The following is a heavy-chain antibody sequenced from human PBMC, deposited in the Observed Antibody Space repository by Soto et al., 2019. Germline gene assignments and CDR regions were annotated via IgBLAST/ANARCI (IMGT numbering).Heavy chain of an antibody. CDR1: GFTFSSYS. J-gene: IGHJ4*02. CDR2: ISSSSSYI. CDR3: ARGPNDFWSGDLGPLVEY. V-gene: IGHV3-21*01. Sequence: GGSLRLSCAASGFTFSSYSMNWVRQAPGKGLEWVSSISSSSSYIYYAYSVKGRFTISRDNAKNSLYLQMNSLRAEDTAVYYCARGPNDFWSGDLGPLVEYWGQGTLVTVSS. D-gene: IGHD3-3*01.